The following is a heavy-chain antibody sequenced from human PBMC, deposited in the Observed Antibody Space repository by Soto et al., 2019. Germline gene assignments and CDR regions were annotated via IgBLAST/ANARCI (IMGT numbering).Heavy chain of an antibody. V-gene: IGHV4-39*01. Sequence: SETMSLTCSVSGGSISSSSYYWDWIRQPPGKGLEWIGSIYYSGSTYYNPSLKSRVTISVDTSKNQFSLKRSSLTAADTAVYYCARGLTEIDYWGQGTLVTVSS. CDR1: GGSISSSSYY. J-gene: IGHJ4*02. CDR2: IYYSGST. CDR3: ARGLTEIDY. D-gene: IGHD2-8*01.